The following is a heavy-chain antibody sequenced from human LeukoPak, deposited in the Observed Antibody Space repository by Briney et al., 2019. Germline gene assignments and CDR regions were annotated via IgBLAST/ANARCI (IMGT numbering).Heavy chain of an antibody. CDR3: ASHESGSTTHGCDD. CDR1: GFTFSSYA. J-gene: IGHJ4*02. Sequence: GGSLRLSCAASGFTFSSYAMSWVRQAPGKGLEWVSAISGSGGSTYYADSVKGRFTISRDNTKNTLYLPMNSLRVEDTAVYYCASHESGSTTHGCDDWGQGTLVTVSS. CDR2: ISGSGGST. V-gene: IGHV3-23*01. D-gene: IGHD1-26*01.